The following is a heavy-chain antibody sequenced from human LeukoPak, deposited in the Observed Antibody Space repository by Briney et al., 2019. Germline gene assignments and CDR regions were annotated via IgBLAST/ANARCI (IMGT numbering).Heavy chain of an antibody. J-gene: IGHJ3*02. Sequence: GASVKVSCKASGGTFSSYAISWVRQAPGQGLDWMGGIIPIFGTANYAQKFQGRVTITTDESTSTAYMELSSLRSEDTAVYYCARGGVVVPAAPRWLAFDIWGQGTMVTVSS. CDR1: GGTFSSYA. CDR3: ARGGVVVPAAPRWLAFDI. D-gene: IGHD2-2*01. V-gene: IGHV1-69*05. CDR2: IIPIFGTA.